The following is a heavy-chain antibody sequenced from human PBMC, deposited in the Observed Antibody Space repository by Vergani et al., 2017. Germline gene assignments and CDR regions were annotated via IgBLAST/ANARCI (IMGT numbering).Heavy chain of an antibody. Sequence: VQLVETGGGLIQPGRSLRLSCAASGFTFSSYGMHWVRQAPGKGLEWVAVISYDGSNKYYADSVKGRFTISRDNSKNTLYLQMNSLRAEDTAVYYCAKTGMAPVVVVATLDYWGQGTLVTVSS. CDR2: ISYDGSNK. CDR1: GFTFSSYG. J-gene: IGHJ4*02. V-gene: IGHV3-30*18. CDR3: AKTGMAPVVVVATLDY. D-gene: IGHD2-15*01.